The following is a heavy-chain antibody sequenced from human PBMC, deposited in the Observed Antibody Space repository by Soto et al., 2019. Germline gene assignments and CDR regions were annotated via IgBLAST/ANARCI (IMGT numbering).Heavy chain of an antibody. J-gene: IGHJ6*02. V-gene: IGHV3-21*01. D-gene: IGHD3-16*01. CDR1: GFSFSSYS. CDR3: ARDDGLGGLDYYYYYGMDV. CDR2: ISSSSSYI. Sequence: KPGGSLRISCAASGFSFSSYSMNWVRKAPGKGLEWVSSISSSSSYIYYADSVKGRFTISRDNAKNSLYLQMNSLRAEDTAVYYCARDDGLGGLDYYYYYGMDVWGQGTTVTVSS.